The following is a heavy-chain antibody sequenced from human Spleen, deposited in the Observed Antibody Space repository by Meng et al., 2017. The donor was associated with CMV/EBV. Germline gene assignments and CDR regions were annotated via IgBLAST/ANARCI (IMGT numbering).Heavy chain of an antibody. CDR1: GYTLNGYY. CDR2: IKPNSGGT. J-gene: IGHJ4*02. Sequence: KASGYTLNGYYMHWVRQARGQGREWMGWIKPNSGGTNYAQKFQGRVTMTRDTSISTAYMELSRLRSDDTAVYYCARDLSGSYGAFDYWGQGTLVTVSS. D-gene: IGHD1-26*01. CDR3: ARDLSGSYGAFDY. V-gene: IGHV1-2*02.